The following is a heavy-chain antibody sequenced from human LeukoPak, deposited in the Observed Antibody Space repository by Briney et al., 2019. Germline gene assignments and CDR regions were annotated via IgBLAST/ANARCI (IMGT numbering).Heavy chain of an antibody. J-gene: IGHJ4*02. Sequence: GGSLRLSCAASGFTFSSYWMNWVRQAPGKGLEWVANIKQDGSEKYYVDSVKGRFTISRDNAKNSLYLQMNSLIAEDTAVYYCAGLFTLDHDYGRQGTLVSVSS. CDR3: AGLFTLDHDY. CDR1: GFTFSSYW. V-gene: IGHV3-7*01. CDR2: IKQDGSEK.